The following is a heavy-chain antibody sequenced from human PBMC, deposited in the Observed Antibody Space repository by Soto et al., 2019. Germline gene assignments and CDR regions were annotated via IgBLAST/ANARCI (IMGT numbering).Heavy chain of an antibody. J-gene: IGHJ6*03. D-gene: IGHD1-1*01. Sequence: EVQLVESGGGLVQPGGSLRLSCAASGFTVSSNYMSWVRQAPGMGLEWASVIYSGGSTYYADSVKGRFTISRHNSNNTLYLQMNSLRAEDTAVYYCARAQLSDWKGNYYYYYYMDVWGKGTTVTVSS. CDR1: GFTVSSNY. CDR3: ARAQLSDWKGNYYYYYYMDV. CDR2: IYSGGST. V-gene: IGHV3-53*04.